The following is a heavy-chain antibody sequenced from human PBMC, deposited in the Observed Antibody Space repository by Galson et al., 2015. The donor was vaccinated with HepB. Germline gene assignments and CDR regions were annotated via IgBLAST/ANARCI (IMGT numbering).Heavy chain of an antibody. J-gene: IGHJ6*02. D-gene: IGHD3-10*01. CDR3: ARDRGGSGSYLSYYYDMDV. V-gene: IGHV3-48*04. CDR2: ISSSSDTI. Sequence: SLRLSCAASGFTFSSYSMNWVRQAPGKGLEWVSYISSSSDTIDCTDSVKGRFTISRDNAKNSLYLRMNSLRAEDAAVYYCARDRGGSGSYLSYYYDMDVWGQGTTVTVSS. CDR1: GFTFSSYS.